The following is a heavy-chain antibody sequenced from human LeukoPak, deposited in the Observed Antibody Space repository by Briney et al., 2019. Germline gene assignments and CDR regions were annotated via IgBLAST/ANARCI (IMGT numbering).Heavy chain of an antibody. Sequence: GGSLRPSCAASGFTFSSYAMSWVRQAPGKGLEWVSAISGSGGSTYYADSVKGRFTISRDNSKNTLYLQMNSLRAEDTAVYYCAKVLRVVPAAAFDYWGQGTLVTVSS. D-gene: IGHD2-2*01. V-gene: IGHV3-23*01. CDR2: ISGSGGST. CDR1: GFTFSSYA. J-gene: IGHJ4*02. CDR3: AKVLRVVPAAAFDY.